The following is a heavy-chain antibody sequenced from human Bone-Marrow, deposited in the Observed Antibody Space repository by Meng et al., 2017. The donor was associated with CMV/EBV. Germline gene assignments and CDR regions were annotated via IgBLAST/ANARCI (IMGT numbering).Heavy chain of an antibody. Sequence: GGSLRLSCAASGFTFSSYAMHWVRQAPGKGLEWVANIKQDGSEKYYVDSVKGRFTISRDNAKNSLYLQMNSLRAEDTAVYYCAREWGLRQQLGYFDYWGQGTLVTVSS. CDR2: IKQDGSEK. CDR1: GFTFSSYA. J-gene: IGHJ4*02. V-gene: IGHV3-7*01. CDR3: AREWGLRQQLGYFDY. D-gene: IGHD6-13*01.